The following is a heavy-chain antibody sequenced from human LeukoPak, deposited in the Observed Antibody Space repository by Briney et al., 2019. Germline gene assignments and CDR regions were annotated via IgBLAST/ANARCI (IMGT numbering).Heavy chain of an antibody. CDR2: ISSSSSTI. Sequence: GGSLRLSCAASGFTFSSYSMNWVRQAPGKGLEWVSYISSSSSTIYYADSVKGRFTISRDNSKNTLYLQMNSLRAEDTAVYYCAKETIYDPYFDYWGQGTLVTVSS. V-gene: IGHV3-48*01. CDR3: AKETIYDPYFDY. J-gene: IGHJ4*02. D-gene: IGHD5/OR15-5a*01. CDR1: GFTFSSYS.